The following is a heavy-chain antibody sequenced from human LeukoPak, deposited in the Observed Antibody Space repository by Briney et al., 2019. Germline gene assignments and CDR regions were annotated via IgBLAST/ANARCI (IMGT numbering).Heavy chain of an antibody. CDR1: GYTFTSYY. V-gene: IGHV1-46*01. CDR2: INPSGGST. D-gene: IGHD2-2*01. Sequence: ASVKVSCKASGYTFTSYYMHWVRQAPGQGLEWMGIINPSGGSTSYAQKFQGRVTMTRDTSTSTVYMELSSLRAEDTAVYYCAKDLLGYCSSTSCSRYYGMDVWGQGTTVTVSS. CDR3: AKDLLGYCSSTSCSRYYGMDV. J-gene: IGHJ6*02.